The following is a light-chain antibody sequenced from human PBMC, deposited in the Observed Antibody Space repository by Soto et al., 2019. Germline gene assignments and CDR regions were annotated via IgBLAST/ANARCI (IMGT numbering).Light chain of an antibody. J-gene: IGKJ1*01. CDR1: QSVSTK. CDR2: AAS. Sequence: ETVMTQSPATLSVSPGARATISCRASQSVSTKVAWYQQKPGQAPRVIIYAASNRATGIPDRFSGSGSGTDFTLTISRLEPEDVAVYYCQQSGSSPPTFGQGTKVDIK. CDR3: QQSGSSPPT. V-gene: IGKV3-20*01.